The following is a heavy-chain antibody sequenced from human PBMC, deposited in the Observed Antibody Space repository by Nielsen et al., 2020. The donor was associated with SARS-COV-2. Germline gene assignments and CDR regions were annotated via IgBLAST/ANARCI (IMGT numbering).Heavy chain of an antibody. CDR3: AKVFVSSGTTDY. J-gene: IGHJ4*02. CDR1: GFTFTSYG. D-gene: IGHD1-7*01. V-gene: IGHV3-30*18. CDR2: ISYDGSNK. Sequence: GESLKISCAASGFTFTSYGMHWVRQAPGKGLEWVAVISYDGSNKYYADSVKGRFTISRDNSKNTLYLQMNSLRAEDTAVYYCAKVFVSSGTTDYWGQGTLVTVSS.